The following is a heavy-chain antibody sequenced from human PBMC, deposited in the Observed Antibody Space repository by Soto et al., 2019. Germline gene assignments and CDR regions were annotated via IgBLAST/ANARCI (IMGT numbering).Heavy chain of an antibody. CDR2: IYYTGST. V-gene: IGHV4-30-4*01. J-gene: IGHJ4*02. D-gene: IGHD6-6*01. CDR3: ARDRSNSPASFDY. CDR1: GGSISSDDYY. Sequence: QVQLQESGPGLVKPSQTLSLTCSVSGGSISSDDYYWSWIRQPPGKGLEWIGHIYYTGSTQYNPSLKSRLTISLDTSKNQFSLQLNSVSAADTAVYYCARDRSNSPASFDYWGQGALVTVSS.